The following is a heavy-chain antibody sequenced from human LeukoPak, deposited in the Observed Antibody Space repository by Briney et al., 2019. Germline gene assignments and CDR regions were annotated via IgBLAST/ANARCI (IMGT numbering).Heavy chain of an antibody. Sequence: SETLSLTCTVSGGSISISSYYWGWIRQPPGKGLEWIGSIYYSGSTYYNPSLKSRVTISVDTSKNQFSLKLSSVTAADTAVHYCARVYYDILTGYLNWFDPWGQGTLVTVSS. CDR2: IYYSGST. D-gene: IGHD3-9*01. CDR1: GGSISISSYY. J-gene: IGHJ5*02. V-gene: IGHV4-39*07. CDR3: ARVYYDILTGYLNWFDP.